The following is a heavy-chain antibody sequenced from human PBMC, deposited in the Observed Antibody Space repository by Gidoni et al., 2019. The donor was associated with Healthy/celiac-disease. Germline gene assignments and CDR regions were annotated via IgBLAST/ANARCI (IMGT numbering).Heavy chain of an antibody. V-gene: IGHV3-23*01. Sequence: EVQLLESGGGLVQPGGSLRLSCAASGFTFSSYAMRWVRQAPGKGLEWVSAISGSGGSTYYADSVKGRFTISRDNSKNTLYLQMNSLRAEDTAVYYCAKDPLIVPAASAEGAEGRMDVWGQGTTVTVSS. CDR1: GFTFSSYA. CDR2: ISGSGGST. D-gene: IGHD2-2*01. J-gene: IGHJ6*02. CDR3: AKDPLIVPAASAEGAEGRMDV.